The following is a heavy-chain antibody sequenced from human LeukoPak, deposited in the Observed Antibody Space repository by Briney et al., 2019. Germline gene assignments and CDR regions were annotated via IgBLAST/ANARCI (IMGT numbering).Heavy chain of an antibody. D-gene: IGHD3-22*01. CDR3: ARGEYFYDLYFDY. CDR2: INAGNGNT. Sequence: PGGSLRLSCAASGYTFTSYAMHWVRQAPGQRLEWMGWINAGNGNTKYSQEFQGRVTITWDTSASAAYMELSSLRSEDMAVYYCARGEYFYDLYFDYWGQGTLVTVSS. V-gene: IGHV1-3*03. J-gene: IGHJ4*02. CDR1: GYTFTSYA.